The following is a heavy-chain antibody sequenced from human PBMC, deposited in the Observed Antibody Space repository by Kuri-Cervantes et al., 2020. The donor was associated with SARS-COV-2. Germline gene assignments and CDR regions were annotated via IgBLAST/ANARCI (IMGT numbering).Heavy chain of an antibody. Sequence: ASVNVSCKASGYTFTSYGISWVRQAPGQGLEWMGWFSAYNGNTNYAQKLQGSVTTTTDTSTSTAYMELRSLRSDDTAVYYCARGDFWSRPFDYWGQGTLVTVSS. J-gene: IGHJ4*02. V-gene: IGHV1-18*01. CDR1: GYTFTSYG. CDR3: ARGDFWSRPFDY. D-gene: IGHD3-3*01. CDR2: FSAYNGNT.